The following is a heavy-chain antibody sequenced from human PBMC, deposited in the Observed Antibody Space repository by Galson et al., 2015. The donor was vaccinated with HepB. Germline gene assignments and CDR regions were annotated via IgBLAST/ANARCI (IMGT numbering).Heavy chain of an antibody. CDR1: GYTFTSYD. V-gene: IGHV1-2*02. D-gene: IGHD3-3*01. Sequence: SVKVSCKASGYTFTSYDINWVRQATGQGLEWMGWINPNSGGTYSAQKFQGRVTMTRDTSISTAYMELSRLTSDDTAVYYCARDPFGAAALYWFDPWGQGTLVTVSS. J-gene: IGHJ5*02. CDR3: ARDPFGAAALYWFDP. CDR2: INPNSGGT.